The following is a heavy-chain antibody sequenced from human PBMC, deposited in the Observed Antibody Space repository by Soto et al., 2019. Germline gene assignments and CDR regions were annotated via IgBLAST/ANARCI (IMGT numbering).Heavy chain of an antibody. CDR2: TSYDGNNK. V-gene: IGHV3-30-3*01. Sequence: QVQLVESGGGVVQPGRSLRLSCAASGFAFSSYAMHWVRQAPGKGLEWVAVTSYDGNNKYYADSVKGRFTVSRDNAKDTLYPQMNSLGVEDTAVYYYARAILAFSRRVYGGKGTLFTVSS. D-gene: IGHD3-3*02. CDR1: GFAFSSYA. CDR3: ARAILAFSRRVY. J-gene: IGHJ4*02.